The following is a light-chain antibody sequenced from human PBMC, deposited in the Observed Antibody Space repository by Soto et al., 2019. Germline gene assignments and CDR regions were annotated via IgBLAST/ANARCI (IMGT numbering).Light chain of an antibody. CDR2: GAS. CDR1: ESVSSSY. J-gene: IGKJ1*01. CDR3: QQYSSSPRT. Sequence: EIVLTQSPGTLSLSPGERATLSCRASESVSSSYLAWYQQKPGQAPRLLIYGASSRATGIPDRFSGSGSGTDFTLTISRLEPGDFAVYYCQQYSSSPRTFGQGTKVDIK. V-gene: IGKV3-20*01.